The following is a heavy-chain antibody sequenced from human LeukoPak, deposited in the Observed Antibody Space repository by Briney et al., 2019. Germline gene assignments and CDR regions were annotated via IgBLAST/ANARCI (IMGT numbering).Heavy chain of an antibody. CDR3: ARGSPPGGYDSWSGYYGEFDY. V-gene: IGHV4-30-2*01. CDR1: GGSISSGGYS. J-gene: IGHJ4*02. CDR2: IYHSGSP. Sequence: PSQTLSLTCAVSGGSISSGGYSWSWIRQPPGKGLEWIGYIYHSGSPYYNPSLKSRVTISVDRSKNQFSLKLSSVTAADTAVYYCARGSPPGGYDSWSGYYGEFDYWGQGTLVTVSS. D-gene: IGHD3-3*01.